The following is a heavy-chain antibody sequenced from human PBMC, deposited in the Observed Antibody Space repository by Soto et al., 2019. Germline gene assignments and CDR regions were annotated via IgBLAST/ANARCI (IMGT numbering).Heavy chain of an antibody. J-gene: IGHJ4*02. CDR2: ISYDGSNK. CDR3: AKSLIQQYYDFWSGYQ. CDR1: GFTFSSYG. V-gene: IGHV3-30*18. D-gene: IGHD3-3*01. Sequence: PGGSLRHSCTASGFTFSSYGMHWVRQAPGKGLEWVAVISYDGSNKYYADSVKGRFTISRDNSKNTLYLQMNSLRAEDTAVYYCAKSLIQQYYDFWSGYQWGQGTLVTVSS.